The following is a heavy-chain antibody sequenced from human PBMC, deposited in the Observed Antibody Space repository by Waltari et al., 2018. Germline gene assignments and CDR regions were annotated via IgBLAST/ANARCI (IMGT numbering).Heavy chain of an antibody. J-gene: IGHJ4*02. Sequence: QVQLQESGPGLVEPSQTLSLTCTVSGGSINSGGYYWSWFRQHPERGLEWIGYIYYSGSTYYSPSFNSRASRSFDTSKNQFFLRLTSVTTADTAVYYCARRAPMAGYFDYWGQGTVVTVSS. CDR2: IYYSGST. CDR3: ARRAPMAGYFDY. CDR1: GGSINSGGYY. D-gene: IGHD3-10*01. V-gene: IGHV4-31*03.